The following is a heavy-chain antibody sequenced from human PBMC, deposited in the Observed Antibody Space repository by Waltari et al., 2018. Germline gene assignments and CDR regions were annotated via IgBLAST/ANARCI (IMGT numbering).Heavy chain of an antibody. D-gene: IGHD3-10*01. Sequence: EVQLVESGGGLVQPGGSLSLSCAASGFTFSSYAMSWVRRAPGKGLEWVSAISGCGGRKYYADSVKGRFTISRDKSKNTLYLQMNSLRAEDTAVYYCATMVRGIPAHIDPWGQGTLVTVSS. CDR3: ATMVRGIPAHIDP. V-gene: IGHV3-23*04. J-gene: IGHJ5*02. CDR1: GFTFSSYA. CDR2: ISGCGGRK.